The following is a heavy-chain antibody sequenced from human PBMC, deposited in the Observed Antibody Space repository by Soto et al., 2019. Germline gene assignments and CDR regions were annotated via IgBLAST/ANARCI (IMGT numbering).Heavy chain of an antibody. Sequence: QVQLQESGPGLVKPSQTLSLTCTVSGGSISSGGYYWSWIRQHPGKGLEWIGYIYYSGSTYYNPSLESRVTISVDTSKNHFSLKLSSVTAAGTAVYYCAGSFGVAAAGPFDYWGQGTLVTVSS. CDR2: IYYSGST. CDR3: AGSFGVAAAGPFDY. CDR1: GGSISSGGYY. D-gene: IGHD6-13*01. J-gene: IGHJ4*02. V-gene: IGHV4-31*03.